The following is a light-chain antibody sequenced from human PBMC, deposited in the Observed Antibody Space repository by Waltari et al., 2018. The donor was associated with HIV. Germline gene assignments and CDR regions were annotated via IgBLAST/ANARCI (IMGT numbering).Light chain of an antibody. CDR3: SSYAGSYYVL. J-gene: IGLJ2*01. Sequence: QSVLTQPPSASGTPGQMVTISCSGGSSYIGRKTVDWYQQVPGMAPKLLIYSNEQRPSGIPDRFSGSKSGTSASLAVSGLQSEDEADYYCSSYAGSYYVLFGGGTKVTVL. V-gene: IGLV1-44*01. CDR2: SNE. CDR1: SSYIGRKT.